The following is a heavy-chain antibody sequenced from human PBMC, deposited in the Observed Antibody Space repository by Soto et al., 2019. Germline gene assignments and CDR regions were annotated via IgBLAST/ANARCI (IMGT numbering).Heavy chain of an antibody. D-gene: IGHD3-22*01. CDR2: MNPNSGNT. J-gene: IGHJ6*02. CDR1: GYTFTSYD. CDR3: AKDDRLYDSSGRQGMDV. Sequence: ASVKVSCKASGYTFTSYDINWVRQATGQGLEWMGWMNPNSGNTGYAQKFQGRVTMTRNTSISTAYMELSSLRSEDTAVYYCAKDDRLYDSSGRQGMDVWGQGTTVTVSS. V-gene: IGHV1-8*01.